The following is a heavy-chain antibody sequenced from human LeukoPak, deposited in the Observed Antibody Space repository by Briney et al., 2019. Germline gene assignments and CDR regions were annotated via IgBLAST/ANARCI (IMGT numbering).Heavy chain of an antibody. J-gene: IGHJ3*02. Sequence: PGGSLRLSCAASGFTVSSNYVSWVRQAPGKGLEWVSAISGSGGSTYYADSVKGRFTISRDNSKNTLYLQMNSLRAEDTAVYYCAKGGDYYYRDAFDIWGQGTMVTVSS. V-gene: IGHV3-23*01. CDR3: AKGGDYYYRDAFDI. CDR2: ISGSGGST. D-gene: IGHD2-21*01. CDR1: GFTVSSNY.